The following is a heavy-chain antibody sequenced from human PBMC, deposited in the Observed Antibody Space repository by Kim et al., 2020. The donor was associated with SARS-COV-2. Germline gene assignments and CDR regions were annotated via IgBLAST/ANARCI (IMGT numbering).Heavy chain of an antibody. CDR1: GFTFSRYW. CDR3: ARVIAVAGVYWFDP. J-gene: IGHJ5*02. D-gene: IGHD6-19*01. V-gene: IGHV3-74*01. Sequence: GGSLRLSCAASGFTFSRYWMHWVRQAPGKGLVWVSHINHDGSSTTYADSVKGRFTISRDNARNTLYLQMNSLRAEDTAVYYCARVIAVAGVYWFDPWGQGTLVTVSS. CDR2: INHDGSST.